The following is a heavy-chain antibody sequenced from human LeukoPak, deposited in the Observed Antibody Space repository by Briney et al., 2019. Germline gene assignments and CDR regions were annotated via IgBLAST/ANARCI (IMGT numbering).Heavy chain of an antibody. CDR1: GCLFSSYA. CDR2: ISGSGGST. CDR3: ASRGRAFDI. J-gene: IGHJ3*02. D-gene: IGHD3-10*01. V-gene: IGHV3-23*01. Sequence: GVSLTLFCAVSGCLFSSYAMSGVRRARGGGREGVSAISGSGGSTYYADSVKGRCTISRDNSKTPMYLQMNRLRAEDTAVYYCASRGRAFDIWGQGPMVTVSS.